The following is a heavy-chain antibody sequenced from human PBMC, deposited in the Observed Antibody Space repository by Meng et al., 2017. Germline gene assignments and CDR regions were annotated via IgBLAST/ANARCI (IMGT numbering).Heavy chain of an antibody. CDR2: ISSSSSYI. CDR1: GFTFSSYS. V-gene: IGHV3-21*01. J-gene: IGHJ3*02. D-gene: IGHD1-26*01. CDR3: ARIRVAWEPRHI. Sequence: GESLKISCAASGFTFSSYSMNWVRQAPGKGLEWVSSISSSSSYIYYADSVKGRFTISRDNAKNSLYLQMNSLRAEDTAVYYCARIRVAWEPRHIWGQGKMVT.